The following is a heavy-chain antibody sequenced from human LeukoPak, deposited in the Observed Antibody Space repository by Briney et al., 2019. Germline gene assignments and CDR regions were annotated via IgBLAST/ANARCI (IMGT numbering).Heavy chain of an antibody. CDR2: INHSGST. CDR3: ARTRKQWLDYYFDY. J-gene: IGHJ4*02. CDR1: GGSFSGYY. V-gene: IGHV4-34*01. D-gene: IGHD6-19*01. Sequence: SSETLSLTCAVYGGSFSGYYWSWIRQPPGKGLEWIGEINHSGSTNYNPSLKGRVTISVDTSKNQFSLKLSSVTAADTAVYYCARTRKQWLDYYFDYWGQGTLVTVSS.